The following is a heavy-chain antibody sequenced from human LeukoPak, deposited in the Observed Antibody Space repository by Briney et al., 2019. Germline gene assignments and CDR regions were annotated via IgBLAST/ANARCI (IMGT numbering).Heavy chain of an antibody. V-gene: IGHV4-34*01. CDR2: INHSGST. CDR1: GGSFSGYY. CDR3: ARLLSHDYVWGSYTPRLGYFDY. D-gene: IGHD3-16*01. Sequence: SETLSLTCAVYGGSFSGYYWSWIRQPPGKGLEWIGEINHSGSTNYNPSLKSRVTISVDTSKNQFSLKLSSVTAADTAVYYCARLLSHDYVWGSYTPRLGYFDYWGQGTLVTVSS. J-gene: IGHJ4*02.